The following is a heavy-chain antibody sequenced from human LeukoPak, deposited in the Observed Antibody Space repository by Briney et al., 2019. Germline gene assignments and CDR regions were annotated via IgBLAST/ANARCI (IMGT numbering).Heavy chain of an antibody. J-gene: IGHJ4*02. CDR3: ARDSGSYYDRLDC. CDR2: ISVSGATV. CDR1: GFAFSDYS. D-gene: IGHD3-22*01. Sequence: GVSLRLSCSASGFAFSDYSLNWVRQTPGKGLEWVSYISVSGATVKYADSVKGRFTISRDNGRNSLYLQMNSLRAEDTAVYYCARDSGSYYDRLDCWGQGNLVTVSS. V-gene: IGHV3-48*01.